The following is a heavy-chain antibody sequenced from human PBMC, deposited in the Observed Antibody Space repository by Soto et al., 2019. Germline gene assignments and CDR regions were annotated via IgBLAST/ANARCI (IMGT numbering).Heavy chain of an antibody. V-gene: IGHV1-18*04. Sequence: QDQLVQTGAGVKKPGASVKVSCKASGYTFTSYGICWVRLAPGQGLQWMGGISAYNGNTNYAQQLQVRGSMTTDTSTITGYMELRSLRSDDTAVFYCARDDNYAYVLDYWGQGTLVTVCS. CDR3: ARDDNYAYVLDY. CDR1: GYTFTSYG. D-gene: IGHD2-2*01. CDR2: ISAYNGNT. J-gene: IGHJ4*02.